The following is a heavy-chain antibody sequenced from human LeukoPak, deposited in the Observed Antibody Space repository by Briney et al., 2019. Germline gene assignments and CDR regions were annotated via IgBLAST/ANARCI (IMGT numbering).Heavy chain of an antibody. CDR3: ARDQGDAANRIKRAGHYMDV. Sequence: GGSLRLSCAASGFNFNIYAFHWVRQAPGGGLEWVSVVSYDGRNQYYADSVKGRFITSRDNSKNVLDLQLNSLKPEDTAVYYCARDQGDAANRIKRAGHYMDVWGTGTTVSVSS. CDR2: VSYDGRNQ. J-gene: IGHJ6*03. D-gene: IGHD1-14*01. V-gene: IGHV3-30*01. CDR1: GFNFNIYA.